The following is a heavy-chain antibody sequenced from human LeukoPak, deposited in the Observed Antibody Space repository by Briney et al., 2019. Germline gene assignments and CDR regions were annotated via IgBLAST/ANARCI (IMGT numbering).Heavy chain of an antibody. CDR1: GYTFNSYG. V-gene: IGHV1-18*01. D-gene: IGHD6-13*01. J-gene: IGHJ4*02. Sequence: ASVKVSCKASGYTFNSYGISWVRQAPGQGLEWMGWNSAYNGNTNYAQKLQGRVTMTTDTSTSTAYMELRSLRSDDTAVYYCARDGGIAAAGTGDYFDYWGQGTLVTVSS. CDR2: NSAYNGNT. CDR3: ARDGGIAAAGTGDYFDY.